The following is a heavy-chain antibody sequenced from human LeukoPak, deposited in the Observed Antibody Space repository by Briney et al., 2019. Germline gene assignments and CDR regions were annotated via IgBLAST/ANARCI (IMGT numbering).Heavy chain of an antibody. J-gene: IGHJ4*02. Sequence: SSETLSLTCAVYGGSFSGDYWSLVRQPPGKGLEWIGEINHSGSTNYNPSLKSRVTISVDTSKNQFSLKLSSVTAADTAVYYCARAHYYDSSGYSPFDYWGQGTLVTVSS. CDR2: INHSGST. D-gene: IGHD3-22*01. CDR1: GGSFSGDY. V-gene: IGHV4-34*01. CDR3: ARAHYYDSSGYSPFDY.